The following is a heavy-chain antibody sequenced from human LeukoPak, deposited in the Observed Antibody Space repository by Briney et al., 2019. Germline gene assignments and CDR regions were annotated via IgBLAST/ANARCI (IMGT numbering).Heavy chain of an antibody. CDR2: ISSSSSYT. V-gene: IGHV3-11*05. CDR3: ARVEVVAATQFDY. D-gene: IGHD2-15*01. CDR1: GFTFSDYY. J-gene: IGHJ4*02. Sequence: GGSLRLSCAASGFTFSDYYMSWIRQAPGKGLEWVSYISSSSSYTNYADSVKGRFTISRDNAKNSLYLQVNSLRAEDTAVYYCARVEVVAATQFDYWGQGTLVTVSS.